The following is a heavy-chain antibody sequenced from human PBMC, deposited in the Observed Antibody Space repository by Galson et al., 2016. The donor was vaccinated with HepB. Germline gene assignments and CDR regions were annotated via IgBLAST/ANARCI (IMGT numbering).Heavy chain of an antibody. Sequence: SLRLSCAASGFSFRTYVMHWVRQAPGKGLEWVSLIYSGGSTYYADSVKGRFTISRDNSKNTLYLQMNSLRAEDTAVYYCASMTGTTPGGYWGQGTLVTVSS. CDR1: GFSFRTYV. CDR3: ASMTGTTPGGY. V-gene: IGHV3-53*01. J-gene: IGHJ4*02. CDR2: IYSGGST. D-gene: IGHD1-20*01.